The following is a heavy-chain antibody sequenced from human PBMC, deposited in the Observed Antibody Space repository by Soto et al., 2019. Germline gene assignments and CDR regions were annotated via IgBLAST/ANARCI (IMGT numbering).Heavy chain of an antibody. D-gene: IGHD2-2*01. CDR1: GDSISSGAW. V-gene: IGHV4-4*02. CDR2: INHSGST. Sequence: SETLSLTCAVSGDSISSGAWWSWIRQPPGKGLEWIGEINHSGSTNYNPSLKSRVTISVDTSKNQFSLKLSSVTAADTAVYYCARACSSNSCYDVFDYWGQGTLVTVSS. J-gene: IGHJ4*02. CDR3: ARACSSNSCYDVFDY.